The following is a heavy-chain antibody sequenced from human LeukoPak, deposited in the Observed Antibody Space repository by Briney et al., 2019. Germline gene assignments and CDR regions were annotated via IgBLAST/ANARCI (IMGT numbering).Heavy chain of an antibody. CDR3: ARDTTYYDFWSGYNNDAFDI. CDR1: GYTFTSYG. CDR2: ISAYNGNT. D-gene: IGHD3-3*01. Sequence: ASVKVSCKASGYTFTSYGISWVRQAPGQGLEWMGWISAYNGNTNYAQKHQGRVTMTTDTSTSTAYMELRSLRSDDTAVYYCARDTTYYDFWSGYNNDAFDIWGQGTMVTVSS. V-gene: IGHV1-18*01. J-gene: IGHJ3*02.